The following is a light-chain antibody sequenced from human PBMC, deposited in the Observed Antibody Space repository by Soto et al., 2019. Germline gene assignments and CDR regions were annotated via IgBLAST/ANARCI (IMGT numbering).Light chain of an antibody. Sequence: QSVLTQPASVSGSHGQSITISCTGTSSDVGGYNYVSWYQQHPGKAPKLMIYDVSNRPSGVSNRFSGSKSGNTASLTISRLQAEDEADYYCSSYTSSSTRFGTGTKVTVL. CDR3: SSYTSSSTR. CDR2: DVS. CDR1: SSDVGGYNY. V-gene: IGLV2-14*01. J-gene: IGLJ1*01.